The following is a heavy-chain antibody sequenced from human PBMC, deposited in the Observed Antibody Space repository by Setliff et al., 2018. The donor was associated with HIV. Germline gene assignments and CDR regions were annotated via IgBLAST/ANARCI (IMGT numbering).Heavy chain of an antibody. Sequence: SETLSLTCTVSGGSISSHYWSWIRQTPGKGLEWIGYIYYSGSTNYNPSLKSRVTISVDTSKNQFSLKLSSVTAADTAVYYCARYSSSWILFNWFDPWGQGTLVTVSS. J-gene: IGHJ5*02. D-gene: IGHD6-13*01. CDR3: ARYSSSWILFNWFDP. V-gene: IGHV4-59*08. CDR1: GGSISSHY. CDR2: IYYSGST.